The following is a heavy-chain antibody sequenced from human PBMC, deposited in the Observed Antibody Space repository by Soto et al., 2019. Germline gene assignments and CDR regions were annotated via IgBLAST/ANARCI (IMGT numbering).Heavy chain of an antibody. CDR1: EFTFP. D-gene: IGHD1-1*01. Sequence: GGSLRLSCTASEFTFPMSWLRQAPGPGLEWVATITESGDRTHYADSVKGRFTISRDNSKNTVFLQMNSLRAEDTAVYYCARDLTNFDYWGQGTLVTVSS. J-gene: IGHJ4*02. CDR3: ARDLTNFDY. V-gene: IGHV3-23*01. CDR2: ITESGDRT.